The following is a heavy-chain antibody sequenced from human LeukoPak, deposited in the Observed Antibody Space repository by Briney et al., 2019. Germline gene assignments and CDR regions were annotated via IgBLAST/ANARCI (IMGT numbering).Heavy chain of an antibody. CDR3: AQRALVVATSYWYFDL. CDR1: GFTFSSYA. J-gene: IGHJ2*01. D-gene: IGHD2-15*01. CDR2: ISGSGGGT. V-gene: IGHV3-23*01. Sequence: GASLRLSCAASGFTFSSYAMSWVRQAPGKGLEWVSGISGSGGGTFYADSVEGRFTISRDNSQNTLYLQINSLRAEDTAVYSCAQRALVVATSYWYFDLWGRGTLVTVSS.